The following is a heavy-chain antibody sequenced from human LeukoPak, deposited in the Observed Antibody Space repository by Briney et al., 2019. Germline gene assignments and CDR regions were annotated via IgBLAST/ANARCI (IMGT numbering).Heavy chain of an antibody. D-gene: IGHD6-13*01. V-gene: IGHV1-18*01. CDR1: GYNFDKFG. CDR2: INTYSGNT. CDR3: ERDTPQHLKRYDY. Sequence: ASVKVSCKASGYNFDKFGIAWVRQAPGQGLEWMGWINTYSGNTKYAQQIQGRVTMTTGTSTSTVYMELRSLTSDDTAVYFCERDTPQHLKRYDYWGQGTQVTVSS. J-gene: IGHJ4*02.